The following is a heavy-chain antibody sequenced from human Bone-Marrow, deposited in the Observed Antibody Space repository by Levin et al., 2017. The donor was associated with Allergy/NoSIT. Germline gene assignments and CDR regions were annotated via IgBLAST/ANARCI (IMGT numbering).Heavy chain of an antibody. CDR2: IRSDSGNI. CDR3: AKDVSGYYSGHYFYMDV. J-gene: IGHJ6*03. CDR1: GFTFSSYG. D-gene: IGHD3-3*01. V-gene: IGHV3-21*01. Sequence: GGSLRLSCDASGFTFSSYGIIWVRQAPGKGLEWVSSIRSDSGNIHYADSVKGRFTISRDNAKNSLWLQMNSLRAEDTAVYYCAKDVSGYYSGHYFYMDVWGKGTTVIVSS.